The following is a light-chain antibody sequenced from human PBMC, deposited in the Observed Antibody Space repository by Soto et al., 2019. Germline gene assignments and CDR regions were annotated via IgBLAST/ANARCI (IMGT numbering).Light chain of an antibody. CDR1: QSVSRY. CDR2: DAS. CDR3: QQYNNWPLT. Sequence: EILLPPSPATLSLSLGGIATLSCRASQSVSRYLAWYQQKPGQAPRLLIYDASNRAPGIPVRFSGGGSGTEFTLTITSLQSEDFAVYWCQQYNNWPLTFGPGTRLEIK. V-gene: IGKV3-11*01. J-gene: IGKJ5*01.